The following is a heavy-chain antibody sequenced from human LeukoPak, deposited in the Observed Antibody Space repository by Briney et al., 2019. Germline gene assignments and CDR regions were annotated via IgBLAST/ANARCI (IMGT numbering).Heavy chain of an antibody. CDR2: INPSGGST. Sequence: GASVKVSCKASGYTLTSYYMHWVRQAPGQGLEWMGIINPSGGSTSYAQKFQGRVTMTRDTSTSTVYMELSSLRSEDTAVYYCARGWEPSPDSSGWYRDWFDPWGQGTLVTVSS. J-gene: IGHJ5*02. V-gene: IGHV1-46*01. CDR1: GYTLTSYY. D-gene: IGHD6-19*01. CDR3: ARGWEPSPDSSGWYRDWFDP.